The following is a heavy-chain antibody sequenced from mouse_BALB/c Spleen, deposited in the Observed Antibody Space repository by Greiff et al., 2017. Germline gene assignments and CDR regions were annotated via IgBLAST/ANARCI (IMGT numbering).Heavy chain of an antibody. CDR1: GYSITSDYA. J-gene: IGHJ3*01. D-gene: IGHD1-1*01. CDR2: ISYSGST. CDR3: ARGRYYGSRSWFAY. Sequence: EVMLVESGPGLVKPSQSLSLTCTVTGYSITSDYAWNWIRQFPGNKLEWMGYISYSGSTSYNPSLKSRISITRDTSKNQFFLQLNSVTTEDTATYYCARGRYYGSRSWFAYWGQGTLVTVSA. V-gene: IGHV3-2*02.